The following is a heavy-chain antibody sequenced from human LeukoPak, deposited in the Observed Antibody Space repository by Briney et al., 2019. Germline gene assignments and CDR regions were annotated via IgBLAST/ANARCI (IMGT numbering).Heavy chain of an antibody. Sequence: SETLSLTCTVSGGSISSCYWSWIRQPPGKGLEWIGYIYYSGSTNYNPSLKSRVTISVDTSKNQFSLKLSSVTAADTAVYYCAAVRRGSGSPFDYWGQGTLVTVSS. D-gene: IGHD3-10*01. V-gene: IGHV4-59*01. CDR3: AAVRRGSGSPFDY. CDR2: IYYSGST. J-gene: IGHJ4*02. CDR1: GGSISSCY.